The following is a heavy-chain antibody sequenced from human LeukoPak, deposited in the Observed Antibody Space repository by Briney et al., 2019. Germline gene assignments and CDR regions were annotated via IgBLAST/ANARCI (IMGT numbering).Heavy chain of an antibody. V-gene: IGHV1-69*05. CDR2: IIPIFGTA. J-gene: IGHJ4*02. CDR3: ARDSPIAALTDY. CDR1: GGTFSSYA. Sequence: GASVKVSCXASGGTFSSYAISWVRQAPGQGLVWMGRIIPIFGTANYAQKFQGRVTITTDESTSTAYMELSSLRSEDTAVYFCARDSPIAALTDYWGQGTLVTVSS. D-gene: IGHD6-13*01.